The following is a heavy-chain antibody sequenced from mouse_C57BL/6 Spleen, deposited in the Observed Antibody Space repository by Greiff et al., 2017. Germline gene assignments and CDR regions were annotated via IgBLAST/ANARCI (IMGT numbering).Heavy chain of an antibody. J-gene: IGHJ1*03. D-gene: IGHD1-1*01. CDR1: GFTFSSYG. CDR2: ISSGGSYT. CDR3: ARLTVVGTSSYFAV. V-gene: IGHV5-6*01. Sequence: EVQLVESGADLVKPGGSLKLSCAASGFTFSSYGMSWVRQTPDKRLEWVATISSGGSYTYYPDSVKGRFTISRDNAKNTPYLQMRSLKSEDTAMYYCARLTVVGTSSYFAVWGTGTTVTVSS.